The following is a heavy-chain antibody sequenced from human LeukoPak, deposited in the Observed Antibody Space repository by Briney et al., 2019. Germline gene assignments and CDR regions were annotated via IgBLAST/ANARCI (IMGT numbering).Heavy chain of an antibody. V-gene: IGHV4-34*01. D-gene: IGHD3-16*01. CDR3: ARRGGSFGY. CDR1: GVSFSGYY. Sequence: SETLSLTCAVYGVSFSGYYWSWIRQPPGKGLEWIGEINHSGSTNYNPSLKSRVTISVDTSKNQFSLKLSSVTAADTAVYYCARRGGSFGYWGQGTLVTVSS. J-gene: IGHJ4*02. CDR2: INHSGST.